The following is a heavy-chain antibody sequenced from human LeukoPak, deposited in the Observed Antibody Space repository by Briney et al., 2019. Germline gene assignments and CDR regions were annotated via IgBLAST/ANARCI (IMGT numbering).Heavy chain of an antibody. J-gene: IGHJ5*02. V-gene: IGHV1-8*01. Sequence: GASVKVSCKSSVYTFTSYDINWVRQATGQGLEWMGWMNPNSGNTGYAQKFQGRVTMTRNTSISTAYMELSSLRSEDTAVYYCARGFGYCSGGSCYSWDWFDPWGQGTLVTVSS. CDR3: ARGFGYCSGGSCYSWDWFDP. CDR2: MNPNSGNT. CDR1: VYTFTSYD. D-gene: IGHD2-15*01.